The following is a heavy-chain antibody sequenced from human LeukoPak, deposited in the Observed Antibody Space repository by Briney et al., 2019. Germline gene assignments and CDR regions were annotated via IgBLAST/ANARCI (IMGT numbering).Heavy chain of an antibody. Sequence: GASVKVSCKASGGTFSSYTISWVRQAPGQGLEWMGRIIPILGIANYAQKFQGRVTITADKSTSTAHMELSSLRSEDTAVYYCARDWAYSSSWFDPWGQGTLVTVSS. V-gene: IGHV1-69*04. CDR1: GGTFSSYT. D-gene: IGHD6-13*01. CDR3: ARDWAYSSSWFDP. J-gene: IGHJ5*02. CDR2: IIPILGIA.